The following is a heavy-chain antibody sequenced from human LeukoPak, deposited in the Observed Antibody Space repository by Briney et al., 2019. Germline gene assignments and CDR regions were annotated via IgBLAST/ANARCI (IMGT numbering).Heavy chain of an antibody. J-gene: IGHJ6*03. D-gene: IGHD5-24*01. V-gene: IGHV5-51*01. CDR2: IYPDDSGT. CDR1: GYSFTTYW. Sequence: GESLKISCAASGYSFTTYWIGWVRQMPGKGLEWVGIIYPDDSGTRYSPTFQGQVTISADKSISTAYLQWSSLKASDTAMYFCARHSNRGAASSAITRYYCYDMDVWGKGTTVTVSS. CDR3: ARHSNRGAASSAITRYYCYDMDV.